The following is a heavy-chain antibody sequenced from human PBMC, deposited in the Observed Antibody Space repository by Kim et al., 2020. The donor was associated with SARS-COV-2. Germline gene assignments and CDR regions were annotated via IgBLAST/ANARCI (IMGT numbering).Heavy chain of an antibody. Sequence: SETLSLTCTVSGGSISSSSYYWGWIRQPPGKGLEWIGSIYYSGSTYYNPSLKSRVTISVDTSKNQFSLKLSSVTAADTAVYYCARLKSYYDILTGYSNPDAFDIWGQGTMVTVSS. J-gene: IGHJ3*02. CDR3: ARLKSYYDILTGYSNPDAFDI. V-gene: IGHV4-39*01. CDR2: IYYSGST. CDR1: GGSISSSSYY. D-gene: IGHD3-9*01.